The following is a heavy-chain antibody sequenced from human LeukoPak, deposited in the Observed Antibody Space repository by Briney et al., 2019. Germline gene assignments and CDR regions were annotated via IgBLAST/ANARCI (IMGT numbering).Heavy chain of an antibody. CDR3: AKRGVVIRVILVGLHKEAYYFDS. V-gene: IGHV3-23*01. CDR2: ISGSGGGT. J-gene: IGHJ4*02. CDR1: GITLSNYG. Sequence: GGSLRLSCAVSGITLSNYGMSWVRQAPGKGLEWVAGISGSGGGTNYAESVKGRFTISRDNPKNTLYLQMNSLRAEDTAVYFCAKRGVVIRVILVGLHKEAYYFDSWGQGALVTVSS. D-gene: IGHD3-22*01.